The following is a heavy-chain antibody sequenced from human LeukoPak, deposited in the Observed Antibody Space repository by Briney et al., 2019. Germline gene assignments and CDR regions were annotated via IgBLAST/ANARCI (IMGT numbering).Heavy chain of an antibody. CDR3: ARGQGATVPQVGKNWFDP. J-gene: IGHJ5*02. D-gene: IGHD1-26*01. V-gene: IGHV4-34*01. Sequence: SETLSLTCAVYIGSFSNYHWNWIRQTPAKGMEWIGEVNESGGTNISPSLRSRVILSVDTSKNQFSLKLISVIVADTAIYYCARGQGATVPQVGKNWFDPWGQGTLVTVSS. CDR2: VNESGGT. CDR1: IGSFSNYH.